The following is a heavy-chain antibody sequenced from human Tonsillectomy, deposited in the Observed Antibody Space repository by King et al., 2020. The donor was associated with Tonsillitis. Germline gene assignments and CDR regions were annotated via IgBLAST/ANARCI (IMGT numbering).Heavy chain of an antibody. CDR1: GGSISSSSYY. J-gene: IGHJ6*02. CDR3: ARLDIVVVPAAARDYGMDV. Sequence: QLQESGPGLVKPSETLSLTCTVSGGSISSSSYYWGWIRQPPGKGLEWIGSIYYSGSTYYNPSLKSRVTISVDTSKNQFSLKLRSVTAADTAVYYCARLDIVVVPAAARDYGMDVWGQGTTVTVSS. CDR2: IYYSGST. V-gene: IGHV4-39*07. D-gene: IGHD2-2*03.